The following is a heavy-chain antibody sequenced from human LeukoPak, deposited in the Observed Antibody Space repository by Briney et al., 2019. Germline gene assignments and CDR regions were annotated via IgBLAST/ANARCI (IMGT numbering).Heavy chain of an antibody. CDR3: ARDYVDDIPMIKDY. Sequence: SVKVSCKASGGTFSSYAISWVRQAPGQGLEWMGGIIPIFGTANYAQKFQGRVTITADESTSTAYMELSSLRSEDTAVYYCARDYVDDIPMIKDYWGQGTLVTVSS. CDR2: IIPIFGTA. CDR1: GGTFSSYA. V-gene: IGHV1-69*13. J-gene: IGHJ4*02. D-gene: IGHD2-8*01.